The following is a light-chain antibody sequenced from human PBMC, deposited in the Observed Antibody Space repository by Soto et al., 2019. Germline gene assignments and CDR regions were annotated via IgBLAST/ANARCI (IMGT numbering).Light chain of an antibody. J-gene: IGLJ2*01. CDR1: SSDVGGYDY. CDR3: CSYTSIGTLV. Sequence: QPVLTQPASVSGSPGQSITISCTGTSSDVGGYDYASWCQQHPGKAPKLIIYDVSNRPSGVSNRFSGSKSGNTASLTISGLQAEDEADYYCCSYTSIGTLVFGGGTKVTVL. CDR2: DVS. V-gene: IGLV2-14*01.